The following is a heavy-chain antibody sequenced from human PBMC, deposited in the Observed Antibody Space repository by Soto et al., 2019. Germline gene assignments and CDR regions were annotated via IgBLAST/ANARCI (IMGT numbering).Heavy chain of an antibody. V-gene: IGHV1-8*01. CDR2: MEPSSGKT. D-gene: IGHD3-10*01. CDR3: ARGVTAGVDY. Sequence: GASVKVSCKASGYSFTSLDINWVRQTTGQGLEWMGWMEPSSGKTGYAQRFQDRVTMTRDTSMNTAYMELRSLTSDDTAFYYCARGVTAGVDYWGQGTLVTVSS. J-gene: IGHJ4*02. CDR1: GYSFTSLD.